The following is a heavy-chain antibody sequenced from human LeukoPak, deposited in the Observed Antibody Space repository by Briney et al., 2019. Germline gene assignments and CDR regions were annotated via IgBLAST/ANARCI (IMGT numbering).Heavy chain of an antibody. Sequence: SETLSLTCAVSGGSISSSNWWSWVRQPPGKGLEWIGEIYHSGSTNYNPSLKSRVTISVDKSKNQFSLKLSSVTAADTAVYYCAREGYGDYARISGFDYWGQGTLVTVSS. CDR2: IYHSGST. CDR3: AREGYGDYARISGFDY. D-gene: IGHD4-17*01. V-gene: IGHV4-4*02. CDR1: GGSISSSNW. J-gene: IGHJ4*02.